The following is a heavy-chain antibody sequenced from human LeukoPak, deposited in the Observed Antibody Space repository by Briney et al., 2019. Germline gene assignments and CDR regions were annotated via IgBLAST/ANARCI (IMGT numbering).Heavy chain of an antibody. CDR1: GFTFDDYA. D-gene: IGHD6-25*01. V-gene: IGHV3-9*01. CDR2: ISWNSGSI. CDR3: GAGRYAQRYPLDV. Sequence: GGSLRLSCAASGFTFDDYAMHWVRHAPGKGLEWVSGISWNSGSIGYADSVKGRFTISRDNAKNSLYLQMNSLRAEDTAVYYCGAGRYAQRYPLDVWGKGTTVTVSS. J-gene: IGHJ6*04.